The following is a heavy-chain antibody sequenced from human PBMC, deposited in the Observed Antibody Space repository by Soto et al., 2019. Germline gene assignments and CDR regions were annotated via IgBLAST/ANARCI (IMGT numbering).Heavy chain of an antibody. D-gene: IGHD3-3*01. CDR3: AASISIFGVVPF. J-gene: IGHJ4*02. V-gene: IGHV4-61*01. CDR2: VYYSGST. Sequence: SETLSLTCNVSGGSVSRVSYYWSWIRQSPGKGLEWIGYVYYSGSTNYNPSRKSRVTISVDTSKNQFSLKLRSVTAADTAVYYCAASISIFGVVPFWGQGTLVTVSS. CDR1: GGSVSRVSYY.